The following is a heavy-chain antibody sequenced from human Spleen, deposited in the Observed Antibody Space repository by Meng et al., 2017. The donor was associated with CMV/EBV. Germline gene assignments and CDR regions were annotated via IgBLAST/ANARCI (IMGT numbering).Heavy chain of an antibody. V-gene: IGHV3-48*04. D-gene: IGHD2-15*01. Sequence: GGSLRLSCAASGFTFSSYSMNWVRQAPGKGLEWVSYISSSSSTIYYADSVKGRFTISRDNAKNSLYLQMNSLRAEDTAVYYCARIPYCSGGSCHFDPWGQGTLVTVSS. J-gene: IGHJ5*02. CDR3: ARIPYCSGGSCHFDP. CDR1: GFTFSSYS. CDR2: ISSSSSTI.